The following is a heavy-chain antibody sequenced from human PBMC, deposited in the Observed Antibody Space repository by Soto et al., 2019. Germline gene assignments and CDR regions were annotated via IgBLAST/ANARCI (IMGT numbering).Heavy chain of an antibody. CDR3: ARGYDYVWGSYRSDAFDI. V-gene: IGHV1-3*01. CDR1: GYTFTNYA. CDR2: LNAGNSNR. D-gene: IGHD3-16*02. Sequence: QVQLVQSGAEVKKPGASVKVSCKASGYTFTNYAIHGVRQAPGQRLEWLGWLNAGNSNREYSQKFQGRIIMTKDTSASTAYMELNSLISEDTAVYYCARGYDYVWGSYRSDAFDIWGQGTMVTVSS. J-gene: IGHJ3*02.